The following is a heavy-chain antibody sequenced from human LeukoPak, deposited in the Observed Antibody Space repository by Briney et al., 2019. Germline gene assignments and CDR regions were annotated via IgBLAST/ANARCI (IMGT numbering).Heavy chain of an antibody. Sequence: ASVKVSCEASGYTFTAYDINWVRQATGQGLEWMGWMNPNSGNTGYAQKFQGSVTITRNTSISTAYMDFSNLRPEDTAAYYCARGKAGDSGGHRAFDIWGQGTMVTVSS. CDR2: MNPNSGNT. V-gene: IGHV1-8*01. CDR1: GYTFTAYD. CDR3: ARGKAGDSGGHRAFDI. D-gene: IGHD2-15*01. J-gene: IGHJ3*02.